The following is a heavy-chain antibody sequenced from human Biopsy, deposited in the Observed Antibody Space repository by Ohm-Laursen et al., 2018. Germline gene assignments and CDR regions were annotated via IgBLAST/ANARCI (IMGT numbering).Heavy chain of an antibody. V-gene: IGHV1-69*13. CDR2: IIPIFGTA. D-gene: IGHD1-26*01. Sequence: ASVKVSCKASSYTFTDYNIHWMRQAPGHGLGWMGGIIPIFGTANYAQKFQGRVTITADESTSTAYMELSSLRSDDTAVYYCARDALGGGSYRFFYWGQGSLVTVSS. J-gene: IGHJ4*02. CDR3: ARDALGGGSYRFFY. CDR1: SYTFTDYN.